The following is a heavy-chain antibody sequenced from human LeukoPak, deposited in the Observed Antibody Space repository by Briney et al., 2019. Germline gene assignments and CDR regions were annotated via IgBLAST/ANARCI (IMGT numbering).Heavy chain of an antibody. V-gene: IGHV3-23*01. J-gene: IGHJ6*03. CDR1: GITLSNYG. CDR3: ARDRTDLYGYYYYYMDV. CDR2: MSDSGGRT. Sequence: PGGSLRLSCAVSGITLSNYGMSWVRQAPGKGLEWVAGMSDSGGRTNYADSVKGRFTISRDNPKNTLYLQMNSLRSEDTAVYYCARDRTDLYGYYYYYMDVWGKGTTVTVSS. D-gene: IGHD2/OR15-2a*01.